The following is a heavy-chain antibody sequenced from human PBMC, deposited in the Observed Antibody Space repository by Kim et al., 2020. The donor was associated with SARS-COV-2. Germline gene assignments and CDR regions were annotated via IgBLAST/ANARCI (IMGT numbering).Heavy chain of an antibody. Sequence: GGSLRLSCAASGFTFSNAWMSWVRQAPGKGLEWVGRIKSKTDGGTTDYAAPVKGRFTISRDDSKNTLYLQMNSLKTEDTAVYYCTTCGSYYGGVLDYWGQGTLVTVSS. CDR1: GFTFSNAW. CDR2: IKSKTDGGTT. CDR3: TTCGSYYGGVLDY. V-gene: IGHV3-15*01. D-gene: IGHD1-26*01. J-gene: IGHJ4*02.